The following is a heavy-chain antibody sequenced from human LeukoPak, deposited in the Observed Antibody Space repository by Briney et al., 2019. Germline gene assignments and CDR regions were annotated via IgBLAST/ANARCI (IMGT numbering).Heavy chain of an antibody. J-gene: IGHJ4*02. CDR1: GGSISSSSYY. CDR3: GGLGYTDILRVGY. V-gene: IGHV4-39*01. CDR2: IYYSGST. D-gene: IGHD3-9*01. Sequence: SETLSLTCTVSGGSISSSSYYWGWIRQPPGKGLEWIGSIYYSGSTYYNPSLKSRFTLSVDTSKNQFSLKLSSVTAADTAVYFCGGLGYTDILRVGYWGQGTRAPSPQ.